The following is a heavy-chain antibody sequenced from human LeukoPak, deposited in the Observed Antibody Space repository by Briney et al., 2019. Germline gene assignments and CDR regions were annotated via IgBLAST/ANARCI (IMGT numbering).Heavy chain of an antibody. CDR3: AMGDYYYSTDV. Sequence: SGTLSLTCAAYVGSFSGYYWSWSRQPPGKGLEWRGEINDSGSTNYNPSLKSRVTISVDTSKYQFSLKLSSVTAGDTAVYYCAMGDYYYSTDVWGKGTTVTVSS. J-gene: IGHJ6*03. V-gene: IGHV4-34*01. D-gene: IGHD3-16*01. CDR2: INDSGST. CDR1: VGSFSGYY.